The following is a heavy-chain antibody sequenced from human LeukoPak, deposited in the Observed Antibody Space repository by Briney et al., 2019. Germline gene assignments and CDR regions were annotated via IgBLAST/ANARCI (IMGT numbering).Heavy chain of an antibody. CDR2: IYYSGST. CDR3: ARDLASLSGSGLDP. CDR1: GGSISSYY. J-gene: IGHJ5*02. Sequence: SETLSLTCTVSGGSISSYYWSWIRQPPGKGLEWIGYIYYSGSTNYNPSLKSRVTISVDTSKNQFSLKLSSVTAADTAVYYCARDLASLSGSGLDPWGQGTLVTVSS. V-gene: IGHV4-59*01. D-gene: IGHD3-10*01.